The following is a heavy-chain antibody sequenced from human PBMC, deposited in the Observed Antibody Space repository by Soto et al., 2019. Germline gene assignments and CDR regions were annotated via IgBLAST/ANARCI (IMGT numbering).Heavy chain of an antibody. J-gene: IGHJ5*02. CDR3: TRGYIGSFSIHPYYIDP. Sequence: GESLKISCKGPGFRFVSYWIGWVRQVPEKGLEYLVIIYPGDYDTRYSPSFQGQVTISVDKSITTAYLQWSSLKASDTGIYYWTRGYIGSFSIHPYYIDPWGQGALVTVSS. CDR1: GFRFVSYW. D-gene: IGHD1-26*01. V-gene: IGHV5-51*01. CDR2: IYPGDYDT.